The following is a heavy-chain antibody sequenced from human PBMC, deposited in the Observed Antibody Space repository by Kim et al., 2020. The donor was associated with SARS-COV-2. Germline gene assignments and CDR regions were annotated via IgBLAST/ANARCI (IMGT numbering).Heavy chain of an antibody. CDR3: ARGGAITMIVVVVTPYYYYGMDV. D-gene: IGHD3-22*01. CDR1: GYTFTSYD. J-gene: IGHJ6*02. V-gene: IGHV1-8*01. CDR2: MNPNSGNT. Sequence: ASVKVSCKASGYTFTSYDINWVRQATGQGLEWMGWMNPNSGNTGYAQKFQGRVTMTRNTSISTAYMELSSLRSEDTAVYYCARGGAITMIVVVVTPYYYYGMDVRGQGTTVTVSS.